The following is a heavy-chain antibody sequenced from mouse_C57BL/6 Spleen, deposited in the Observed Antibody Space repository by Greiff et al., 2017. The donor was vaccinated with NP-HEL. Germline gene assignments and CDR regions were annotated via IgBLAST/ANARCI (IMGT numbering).Heavy chain of an antibody. Sequence: QVQLQQSGTELVKPGASVKLSCKASGYTFTSYWMHWVKQRPGQGLELIGNINPSNGGTNYNEKFKSKATLTVDKSSSTAYMQLSSLTSEDSAVYYCEVYDYEDYYAMDYWGQGTSVTVSS. CDR1: GYTFTSYW. CDR3: EVYDYEDYYAMDY. V-gene: IGHV1-53*01. CDR2: INPSNGGT. J-gene: IGHJ4*01. D-gene: IGHD2-4*01.